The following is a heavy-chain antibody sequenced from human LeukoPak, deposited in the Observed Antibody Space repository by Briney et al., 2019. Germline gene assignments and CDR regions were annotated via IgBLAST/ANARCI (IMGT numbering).Heavy chain of an antibody. D-gene: IGHD5-12*01. Sequence: SETLSLTCAVSGYSISSGYYWGWIRQPPGKGLEWIGGIYHSGSTYYNPSLKSRVTISVDTSKNQFSLKLSSVTAADTAVYYCARHLYSGYELDYWGQGTLVTVSS. CDR2: IYHSGST. CDR3: ARHLYSGYELDY. V-gene: IGHV4-38-2*01. J-gene: IGHJ4*02. CDR1: GYSISSGYY.